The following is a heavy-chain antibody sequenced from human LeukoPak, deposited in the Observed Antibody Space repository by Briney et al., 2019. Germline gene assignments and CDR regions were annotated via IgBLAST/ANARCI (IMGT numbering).Heavy chain of an antibody. Sequence: SETLSLTCTVSGGSVSSGSYYWSWIRQPPGKGLEWIGYIYYSGSTNYNPSLKSRVTVSVDTSKNQFSLKLSSVTAADTAVYYCARDKTNWFDPWGQGTLVTVSS. V-gene: IGHV4-61*01. CDR1: GGSVSSGSYY. J-gene: IGHJ5*02. CDR2: IYYSGST. CDR3: ARDKTNWFDP.